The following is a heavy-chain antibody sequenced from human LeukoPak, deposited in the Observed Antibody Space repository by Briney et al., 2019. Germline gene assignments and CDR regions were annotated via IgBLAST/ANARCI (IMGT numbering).Heavy chain of an antibody. J-gene: IGHJ4*02. CDR2: INCNSGDT. Sequence: ASVKVSCKTSGYTFSGYYIHWMRQAPGQGLEWMGWINCNSGDTNYAQRFQGRVTMTRDTSITTAYMDLSRLTSGDTAVYYCARVWGGRYRSTVRCLQWPVHYWGQGTLVTVSS. CDR3: ARVWGGRYRSTVRCLQWPVHY. CDR1: GYTFSGYY. D-gene: IGHD6-19*01. V-gene: IGHV1-2*02.